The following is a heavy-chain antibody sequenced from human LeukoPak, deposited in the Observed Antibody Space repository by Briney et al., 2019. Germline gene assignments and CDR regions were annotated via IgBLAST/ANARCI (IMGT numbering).Heavy chain of an antibody. J-gene: IGHJ3*02. CDR3: ARDRARRLYYYDSSGYYQRGAFDI. D-gene: IGHD3-22*01. CDR2: IIPIFGTP. V-gene: IGHV1-69*06. Sequence: SVKVSCKASGYTFTSYGISWVRQAPGQGLEWMGGIIPIFGTPHYAQKFQGRVTITADKSTSTAYMELSSLRSEDTAVYYCARDRARRLYYYDSSGYYQRGAFDIWGQGTMVTVSS. CDR1: GYTFTSYG.